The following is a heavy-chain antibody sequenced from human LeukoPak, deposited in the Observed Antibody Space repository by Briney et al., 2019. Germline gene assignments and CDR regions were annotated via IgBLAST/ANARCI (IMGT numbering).Heavy chain of an antibody. Sequence: GGSLRLSCAASGFTFSSYSMNWVRQAPGKGLEWVSYISSSSSTIYYADSVKGRFTISRDNAKNSLYLQMNSLRAEDTAVYYCASSWFRTPYYFDYWGQGTLVTVSS. CDR1: GFTFSSYS. D-gene: IGHD3-10*01. CDR3: ASSWFRTPYYFDY. J-gene: IGHJ4*02. V-gene: IGHV3-48*01. CDR2: ISSSSSTI.